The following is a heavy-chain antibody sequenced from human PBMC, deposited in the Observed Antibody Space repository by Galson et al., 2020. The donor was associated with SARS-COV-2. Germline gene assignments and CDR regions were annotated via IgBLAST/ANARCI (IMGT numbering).Heavy chain of an antibody. CDR2: IYYSGST. D-gene: IGHD3-22*01. CDR1: GGSISNYY. J-gene: IGHJ4*02. CDR3: ARHESSGYRFDY. Sequence: ETSETLSLTCTVSGGSISNYYWSWIRQPPGKGLEWIGYIYYSGSTNYNPSLKSRVSISVDTSMNQFSLKLSSVSAADTAVYYCARHESSGYRFDYWGQGTLVTVSS. V-gene: IGHV4-59*08.